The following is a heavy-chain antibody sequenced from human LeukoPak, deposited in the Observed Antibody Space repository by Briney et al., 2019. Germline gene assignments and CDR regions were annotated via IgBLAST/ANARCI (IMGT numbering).Heavy chain of an antibody. V-gene: IGHV3-64*05. Sequence: GGSLRLSCSASGSTFSAYAMYWVRQAPGKGLEYVSGISNNGGSSFYAESVKGRFTISRDNSKNTLYIQMSSLRAEDTAVYYCVKITSVPGGDCWGQGTRLTVSS. CDR1: GSTFSAYA. J-gene: IGHJ4*02. CDR2: ISNNGGSS. D-gene: IGHD1-14*01. CDR3: VKITSVPGGDC.